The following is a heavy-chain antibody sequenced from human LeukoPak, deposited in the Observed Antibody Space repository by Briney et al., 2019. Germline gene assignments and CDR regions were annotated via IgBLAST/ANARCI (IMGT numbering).Heavy chain of an antibody. J-gene: IGHJ4*02. CDR3: ASGDGYIDY. V-gene: IGHV1-69*04. D-gene: IGHD5-24*01. CDR1: GGTFSSYA. CDR2: IIPILGIA. Sequence: ASVKVSCKASGGTFSSYAISWVRQAPGQGLEWMGRIIPILGIANYGQKFQGRATITADKSTSTAYMELSSLRSEDTAVYYCASGDGYIDYWGQGTLVTVSS.